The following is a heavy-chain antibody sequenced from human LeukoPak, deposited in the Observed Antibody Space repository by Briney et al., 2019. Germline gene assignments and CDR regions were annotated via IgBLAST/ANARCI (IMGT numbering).Heavy chain of an antibody. Sequence: ASVKVSCKASGYTFTGYYMHWVRQAPGQGLEWMGWIDPNSGGTNYAQKFQGRVTMTRDTSISTAYMELSRLRSDDTAVYYCARDRLDPRNIVATIANWFDPWGQGALVTVSS. V-gene: IGHV1-2*02. D-gene: IGHD5-12*01. CDR1: GYTFTGYY. CDR3: ARDRLDPRNIVATIANWFDP. J-gene: IGHJ5*02. CDR2: IDPNSGGT.